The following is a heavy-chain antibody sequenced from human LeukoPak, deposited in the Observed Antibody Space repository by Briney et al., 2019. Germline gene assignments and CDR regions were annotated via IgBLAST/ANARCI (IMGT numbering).Heavy chain of an antibody. CDR2: ISSSSSYI. J-gene: IGHJ3*02. V-gene: IGHV3-21*01. CDR1: GLTVSIHY. D-gene: IGHD4-17*01. Sequence: GGSLRLSCAASGLTVSIHYMTWVRQAPGKGLEWVSSISSSSSYIYYADSVKGRFTMSRDNAKNSLYLQMNSLRAEDTAVYYCATTRTVTLYDAFDIWGQGTMVTVSS. CDR3: ATTRTVTLYDAFDI.